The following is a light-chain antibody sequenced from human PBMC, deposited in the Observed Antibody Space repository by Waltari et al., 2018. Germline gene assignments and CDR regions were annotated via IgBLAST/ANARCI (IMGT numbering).Light chain of an antibody. CDR3: SSYTSSSTL. J-gene: IGLJ2*01. V-gene: IGLV2-14*01. CDR1: SSDVGGYNY. CDR2: DVS. Sequence: QSALTQPASVSGSPGQSITISCTGTSSDVGGYNYVSWYQQHPGKAPKLMIYDVSKRPSGVSNRFSGSKSGNTASLTISGLQAEDEAYYYCSSYTSSSTLFGGGTKLTVL.